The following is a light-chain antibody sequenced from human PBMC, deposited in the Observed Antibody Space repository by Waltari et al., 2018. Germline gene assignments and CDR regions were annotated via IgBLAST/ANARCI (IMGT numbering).Light chain of an antibody. J-gene: IGKJ4*01. CDR1: QTGRTTY. CDR3: QQYDISPLT. V-gene: IGKV3-20*01. Sequence: CRASQTGRTTYLARDQQKPGQAPTRLIYGASSRATGIPDRFSGSVSGTDFSLTISSLEPEDFAVYYCQQYDISPLTFGGGTKVEIK. CDR2: GAS.